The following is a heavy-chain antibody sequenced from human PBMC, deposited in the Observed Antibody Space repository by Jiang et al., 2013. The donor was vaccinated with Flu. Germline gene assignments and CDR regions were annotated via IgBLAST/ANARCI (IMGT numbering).Heavy chain of an antibody. J-gene: IGHJ5*02. V-gene: IGHV4-34*01. CDR1: GGSFSGYY. Sequence: LLKPSETLSLSCAVYGGSFSGYYWSWIRQPPGKGLEWIGEINHSGSTNYNPSLKSRVTISVDTSKNQFSLKLSSVTAADTAVYYCASGGVAGNRWFDPWGQGTLVTVSS. D-gene: IGHD6-19*01. CDR3: ASGGVAGNRWFDP. CDR2: INHSGST.